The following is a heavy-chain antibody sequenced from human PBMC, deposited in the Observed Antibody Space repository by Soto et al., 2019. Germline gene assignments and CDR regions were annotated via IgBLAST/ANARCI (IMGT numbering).Heavy chain of an antibody. Sequence: QTLTRTCAISGVIDSSNSAASNWIRQSPSRGLEWLGRTYYRSKWYNDYAVSVKSRITINPDTSKNQFSLQLNSVTPEDTAVYYCARGGGPPNYYYYGMDVWGQGTTVTVSS. V-gene: IGHV6-1*01. CDR2: TYYRSKWYN. CDR1: GVIDSSNSAA. CDR3: ARGGGPPNYYYYGMDV. J-gene: IGHJ6*02.